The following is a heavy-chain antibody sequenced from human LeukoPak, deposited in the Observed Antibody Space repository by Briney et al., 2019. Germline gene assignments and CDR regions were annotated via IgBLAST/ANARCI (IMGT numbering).Heavy chain of an antibody. J-gene: IGHJ4*02. CDR1: GFTFSSYT. V-gene: IGHV3-23*01. CDR3: AKDGGLWVSAHWGDS. D-gene: IGHD7-27*01. CDR2: ITTSDGNT. Sequence: PGGSLRLSCAASGFTFSSYTMSWVRQAPGKGLEWVSTITTSDGNTYYADSVKGRFAFSRDNSKNTLFLQMSSLRAEDTAVYYCAKDGGLWVSAHWGDSWGRGTLVTVSS.